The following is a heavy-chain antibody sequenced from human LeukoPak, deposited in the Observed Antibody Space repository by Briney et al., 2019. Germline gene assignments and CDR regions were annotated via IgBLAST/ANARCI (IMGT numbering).Heavy chain of an antibody. CDR1: GFTFDDYA. CDR2: ISWNSGSI. V-gene: IGHV3-9*01. CDR3: AKGPQLELRVFDY. D-gene: IGHD1-7*01. Sequence: GGSLRLSCAASGFTFDDYAMHWVRKAPGKGLEWVSGISWNSGSIGYADSVKGRFTISRDNSKNTLYLQMNSLRAEDTAVYYCAKGPQLELRVFDYWGQGTLVTVSS. J-gene: IGHJ4*02.